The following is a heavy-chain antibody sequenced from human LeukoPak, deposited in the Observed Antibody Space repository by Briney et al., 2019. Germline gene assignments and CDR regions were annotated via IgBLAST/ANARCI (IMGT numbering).Heavy chain of an antibody. CDR1: GFTFSSYSMN. V-gene: IGHV4-39*01. D-gene: IGHD5-18*01. Sequence: GSLRLSCAASGFTFSSYSMNWVRQAPGKGLEWIGSIYYSGSTYYNPSLKSRVTISVDTSKNQFSLKLSSVTAADTAVYYCARPHTAMVMGWFDPWGQGTLVTVSS. CDR2: IYYSGST. CDR3: ARPHTAMVMGWFDP. J-gene: IGHJ5*02.